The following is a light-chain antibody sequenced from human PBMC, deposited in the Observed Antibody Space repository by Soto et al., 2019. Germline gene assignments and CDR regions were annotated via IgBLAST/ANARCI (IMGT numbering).Light chain of an antibody. CDR2: EVT. V-gene: IGLV2-8*01. CDR1: SSDIGAYNY. J-gene: IGLJ2*01. CDR3: SSYAGSNNFVV. Sequence: QSVLTQPPSASGSPGQSVTISCTGTSSDIGAYNYVSWYQQHPGKVPKLMIYEVTQRPSGVPDRFSGSKSGNTASLTVSGLQAEDEADYYCSSYAGSNNFVVFGGGTKVTVL.